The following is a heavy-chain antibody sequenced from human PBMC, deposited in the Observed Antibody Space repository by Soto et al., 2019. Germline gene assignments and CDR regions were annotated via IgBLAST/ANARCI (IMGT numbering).Heavy chain of an antibody. CDR2: INHSGST. CDR3: ARGRYSSSSSAFDI. CDR1: GGSFSGYY. Sequence: SETLSLTCAVYGGSFSGYYWSWIRQPPGKGLEWIGEINHSGSTNYNPSLKSRVTISVDTSKNQFSLKLSSVTAADTAVYYCARGRYSSSSSAFDIWGQGTMVTVSS. D-gene: IGHD6-6*01. V-gene: IGHV4-34*01. J-gene: IGHJ3*02.